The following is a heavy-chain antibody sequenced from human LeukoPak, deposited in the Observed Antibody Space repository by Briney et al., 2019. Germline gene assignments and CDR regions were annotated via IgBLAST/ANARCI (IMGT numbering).Heavy chain of an antibody. CDR3: ARGVEPLAANTLAY. Sequence: PGGSLTLSCAASGFTVITNDMTWVRQAPGKGLEWVSVLYSDGNTKYADSVQGRFAISRDNSKNTLYLEMNSLSPDDTAVYYCARGVEPLAANTLAYWGQETLVTVSS. D-gene: IGHD1-14*01. J-gene: IGHJ4*02. V-gene: IGHV3-53*01. CDR2: LYSDGNT. CDR1: GFTVITND.